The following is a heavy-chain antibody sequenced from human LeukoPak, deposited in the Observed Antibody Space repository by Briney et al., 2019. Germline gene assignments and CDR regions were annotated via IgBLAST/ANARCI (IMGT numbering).Heavy chain of an antibody. V-gene: IGHV1-46*01. D-gene: IGHD4-17*01. J-gene: IGHJ4*02. CDR3: ARGGRDYGDFLAGH. CDR1: GYTFISYF. CDR2: INPSGGRT. Sequence: GASVKVSCKASGYTFISYFMNWVRQAPGQGLEWMGIINPSGGRTNYAQKFEGRVIVSRDTSTSRVYMELYSLRPEDTAVYYCARGGRDYGDFLAGHWGQGTLVTVSS.